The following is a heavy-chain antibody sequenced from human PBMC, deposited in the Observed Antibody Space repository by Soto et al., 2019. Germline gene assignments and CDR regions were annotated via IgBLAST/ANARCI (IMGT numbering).Heavy chain of an antibody. D-gene: IGHD6-13*01. CDR1: GGTFSSYA. Sequence: ASVKVSCKASGGTFSSYAVSLVRQPPGQGLEWMGGTIPIVGTANYAQKFQGRVTITADESTSTAYMELSSLRSEDTAVYYCAATRPSRIAAAGTLFGMDVCGQGTTVTVSS. CDR3: AATRPSRIAAAGTLFGMDV. CDR2: TIPIVGTA. V-gene: IGHV1-69*13. J-gene: IGHJ6*02.